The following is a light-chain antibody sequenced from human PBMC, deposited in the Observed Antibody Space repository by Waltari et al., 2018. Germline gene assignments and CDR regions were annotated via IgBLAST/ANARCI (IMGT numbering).Light chain of an antibody. CDR3: CSYAGRSTWV. Sequence: QSALTQPRSVSGSPGQSATISCTGTNFDVGGYNYVSWYQQHPGKAPKLMIYNVNERLSGVPDRFSGSKSGNTASLTISGLQAEDEADYFCCSYAGRSTWVFGGGTKVTVL. CDR2: NVN. CDR1: NFDVGGYNY. J-gene: IGLJ3*02. V-gene: IGLV2-11*01.